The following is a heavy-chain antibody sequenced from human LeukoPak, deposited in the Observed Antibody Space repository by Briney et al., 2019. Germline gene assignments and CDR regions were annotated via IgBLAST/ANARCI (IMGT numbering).Heavy chain of an antibody. Sequence: MAGGSLRLSCAASGFTFSSYEMHWVRQAPGKGLEWVSSISSSSSYIYYADSVKGRFTISRDNAKNSLYLQMNSLRAEDTAVYYCASPYSSRWYELCYWGQGTLVTVSS. CDR1: GFTFSSYE. V-gene: IGHV3-21*01. CDR2: ISSSSSYI. D-gene: IGHD6-13*01. J-gene: IGHJ4*02. CDR3: ASPYSSRWYELCY.